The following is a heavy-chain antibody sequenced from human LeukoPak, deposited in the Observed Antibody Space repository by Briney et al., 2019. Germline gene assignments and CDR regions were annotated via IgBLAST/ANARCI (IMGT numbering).Heavy chain of an antibody. CDR2: ISYDGSNK. Sequence: GGSLRLSCAASGFTFSSYAMHWVRQAPGKGLEWVAVISYDGSNKYYADSVKGRFTISRDNSKNTLYLQMNSLRAEDTAVYYCASEAAAGTSGAFDIWGQGTMVTVSS. V-gene: IGHV3-30-3*01. D-gene: IGHD6-13*01. CDR3: ASEAAAGTSGAFDI. CDR1: GFTFSSYA. J-gene: IGHJ3*02.